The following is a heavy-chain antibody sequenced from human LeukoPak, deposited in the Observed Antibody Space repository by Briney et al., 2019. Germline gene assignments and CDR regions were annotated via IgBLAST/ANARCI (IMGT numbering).Heavy chain of an antibody. Sequence: SETLSLTCTVSGGSISITNYYWSWIRQPPGKGLEWIGEINHSGSTNYNPSLKSRVTISVDTSKNQFSLKLSSVTAADTAVYYCARGGPRGYSYGYIKTFGWFDPWGQGTLVTVSS. D-gene: IGHD5-18*01. CDR1: GGSISITNYY. CDR2: INHSGST. CDR3: ARGGPRGYSYGYIKTFGWFDP. J-gene: IGHJ5*02. V-gene: IGHV4-39*07.